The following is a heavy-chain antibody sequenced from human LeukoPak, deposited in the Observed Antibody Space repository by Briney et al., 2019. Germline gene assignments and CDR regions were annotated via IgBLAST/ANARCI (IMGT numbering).Heavy chain of an antibody. J-gene: IGHJ5*02. Sequence: GGSLRLSCAASGFTFSSYAMHWVRQAPGKGLEWVAVISYDGSNKYYADSVKGRFTISRDNSKNTLYLQMNSLRAEDTAVYYCARLGRFGELLLSGWFDPWGQGTLVTVSS. CDR2: ISYDGSNK. D-gene: IGHD3-10*01. CDR3: ARLGRFGELLLSGWFDP. V-gene: IGHV3-30*04. CDR1: GFTFSSYA.